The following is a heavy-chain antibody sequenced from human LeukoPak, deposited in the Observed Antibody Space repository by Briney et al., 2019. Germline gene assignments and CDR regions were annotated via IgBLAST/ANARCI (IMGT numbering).Heavy chain of an antibody. V-gene: IGHV3-48*01. J-gene: IGHJ4*02. CDR1: GFIFNSYS. CDR3: AKNWALDY. D-gene: IGHD7-27*01. Sequence: GGSLRLSCAASGFIFNSYSMNWVRQAPGKGLEWVSSISSGSRTTHYADSVKGRFTISRDNAKNSLYLQMNSLRAEDTAVYYCAKNWALDYWGQGTLVTVSS. CDR2: ISSGSRTT.